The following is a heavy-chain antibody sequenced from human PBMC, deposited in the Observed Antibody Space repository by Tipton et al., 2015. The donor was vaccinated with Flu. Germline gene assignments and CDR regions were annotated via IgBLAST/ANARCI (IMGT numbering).Heavy chain of an antibody. D-gene: IGHD3-9*01. CDR1: GFTFSSYE. CDR2: ISGSGTTI. Sequence: SLRLSCAASGFTFSSYEINWVRQAPGKGLEWISYISGSGTTIYYADSVKGRFTVSRDNAKNSLFLQMNNLRVDDTAIYYCARVFLHLWLDDSSYGMDVWGQGTTVTVSS. CDR3: ARVFLHLWLDDSSYGMDV. V-gene: IGHV3-48*03. J-gene: IGHJ6*02.